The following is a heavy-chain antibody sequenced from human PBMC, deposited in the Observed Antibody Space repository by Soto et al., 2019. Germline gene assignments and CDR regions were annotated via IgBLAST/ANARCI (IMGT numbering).Heavy chain of an antibody. J-gene: IGHJ2*01. V-gene: IGHV1-69*01. CDR2: IIPITGTT. D-gene: IGHD6-6*01. CDR1: GGIFSSYA. CDR3: AREYSSSSQYLYFDV. Sequence: QVQLVQSGAEVKKPGSSVKVSCKVSGGIFSSYAIGWVRQAPGQGLEWMAGIIPITGTTNRAQKFQGRVTVTADESTTTVYMELSSLTAEGTAVYYCAREYSSSSQYLYFDVWGRGTLVTVSS.